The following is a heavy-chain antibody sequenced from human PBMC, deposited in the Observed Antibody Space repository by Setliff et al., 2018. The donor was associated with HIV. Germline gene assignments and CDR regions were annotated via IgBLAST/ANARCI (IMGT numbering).Heavy chain of an antibody. D-gene: IGHD3-9*01. V-gene: IGHV4-38-2*01. J-gene: IGHJ4*02. Sequence: SETLSLTCAASGYSISSDYYWGWIRQPPGKGLEWIGSIYHSGNTYYNPSLKSRVTISVDAFKSQFSLKVSSVTAADAAVYYCARAQLRYLANDFYFDFWGQGTQVTVSS. CDR1: GYSISSDYY. CDR2: IYHSGNT. CDR3: ARAQLRYLANDFYFDF.